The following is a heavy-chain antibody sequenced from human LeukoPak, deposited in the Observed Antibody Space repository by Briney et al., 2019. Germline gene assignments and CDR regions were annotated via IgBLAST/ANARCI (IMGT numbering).Heavy chain of an antibody. Sequence: QAGGSLRLSCAASGFTVSSNYMSWVRQAPGKGLEWVSIIYSGGSTYYADSVKGRFTISRDNFKNTLYLQMNSLRVEDTAVYYCAAEDEATYYGSGTEGKDVWGQGTTVTVSS. J-gene: IGHJ6*02. CDR1: GFTVSSNY. CDR3: AAEDEATYYGSGTEGKDV. CDR2: IYSGGST. D-gene: IGHD3-10*01. V-gene: IGHV3-53*01.